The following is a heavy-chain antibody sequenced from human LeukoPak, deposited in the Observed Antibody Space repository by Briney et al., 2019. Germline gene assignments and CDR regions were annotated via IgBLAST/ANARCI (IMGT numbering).Heavy chain of an antibody. CDR1: GFTFSDYG. CDR2: VAKDGGHK. V-gene: IGHV3-30*03. CDR3: AREHSHSNWFFDL. Sequence: GGSLRLSCVASGFTFSDYGIQWVRQAPGKGLEWVAVVAKDGGHKVYSDSVKGRLSSSRDNSKNTAFLQMDSLRTKDAAVYFCAREHSHSNWFFDLWGPGTPVTVSS. D-gene: IGHD4-11*01. J-gene: IGHJ2*01.